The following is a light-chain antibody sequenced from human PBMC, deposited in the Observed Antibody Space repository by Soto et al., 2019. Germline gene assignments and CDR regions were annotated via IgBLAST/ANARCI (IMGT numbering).Light chain of an antibody. J-gene: IGKJ1*01. CDR2: GAS. CDR1: QSVRSNY. CDR3: QKYGGSYWT. Sequence: EIVLTQSPGNLSLSPGERATLSCRASQSVRSNYLAWYPQKPGQTPKLLVYGASSRASGIPDRFSGNGSGTDFTLTISRLEAEDCAVYYCQKYGGSYWTFGQGTKVEIK. V-gene: IGKV3-20*01.